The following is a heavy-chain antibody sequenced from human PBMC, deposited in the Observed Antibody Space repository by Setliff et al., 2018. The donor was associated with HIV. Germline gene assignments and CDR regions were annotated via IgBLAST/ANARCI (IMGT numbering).Heavy chain of an antibody. CDR3: ARERSLITNRRYFDS. V-gene: IGHV4-34*01. Sequence: PSETLSLTCAVYGGSFSSYYWSWIRQPPGKGLEWIGEINHSGSTNYNPSRKSRVTISVDTSKNQFSLKVSSVTAADTAVYYCARERSLITNRRYFDSWGQGTLVTVSS. CDR2: INHSGST. CDR1: GGSFSSYY. D-gene: IGHD1-1*01. J-gene: IGHJ4*02.